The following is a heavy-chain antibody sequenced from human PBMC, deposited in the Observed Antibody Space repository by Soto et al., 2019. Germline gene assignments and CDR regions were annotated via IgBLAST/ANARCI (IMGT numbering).Heavy chain of an antibody. V-gene: IGHV5-51*01. CDR1: GYSFTSYW. D-gene: IGHD5-12*01. J-gene: IGHJ4*02. CDR3: VTYPPGYDVLKRITNY. CDR2: IYPGDSDT. Sequence: GESLKISCKGSGYSFTSYWIGWVRQMPGKGLEWMGIIYPGDSDTRYSPSFQGQVTISADKSISTAYLQWSSLKASDTAVYYCVTYPPGYDVLKRITNYWGQGTLVTVS.